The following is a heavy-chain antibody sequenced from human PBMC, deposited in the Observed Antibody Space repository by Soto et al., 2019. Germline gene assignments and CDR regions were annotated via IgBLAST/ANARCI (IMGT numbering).Heavy chain of an antibody. J-gene: IGHJ5*02. CDR3: ARWACSGGSCYYNWSDP. Sequence: QVQLVQSGAEVKKPGSSVKVSCKASGGTFSSYAISWVRQAPGQGLEWMGGIIPIFGTANYAQKFQGRVTITADQSTSKGYMELSSLRSEKTAVYYCARWACSGGSCYYNWSDPWGQGTLVTVSS. CDR2: IIPIFGTA. CDR1: GGTFSSYA. V-gene: IGHV1-69*01. D-gene: IGHD2-15*01.